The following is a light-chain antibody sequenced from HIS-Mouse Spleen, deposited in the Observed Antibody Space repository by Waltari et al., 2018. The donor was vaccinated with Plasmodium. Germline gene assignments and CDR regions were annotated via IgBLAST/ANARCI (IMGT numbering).Light chain of an antibody. J-gene: IGKJ2*01. Sequence: AIWMTQSPSLLSASTGDRVTISCRMRQGISSYFAWYKQKPGKAPDILIYAASTLQSGVPSRFSSSGSGTDVTLTISSLQSEDFSTYYCQQYYSSTYTFGQGTKLEIK. CDR2: AAS. V-gene: IGKV1D-8*02. CDR1: QGISSY. CDR3: QQYYSSTYT.